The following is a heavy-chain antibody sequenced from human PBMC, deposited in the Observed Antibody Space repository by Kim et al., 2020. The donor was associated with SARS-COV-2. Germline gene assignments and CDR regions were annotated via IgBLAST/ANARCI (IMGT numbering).Heavy chain of an antibody. V-gene: IGHV3-23*01. CDR3: VEFWRPLKYRYYMDV. CDR2: NAGSGSSA. CDR1: GFTFGGYA. J-gene: IGHJ6*03. Sequence: GGSLRLSCAASGFTFGGYAMTWVRQAPGKGLEWVSNAGSGSSADYADSVNSRLTISCDNSTNALVLQMNSLRAEDTAVYHCVEFWRPLKYRYYMDVWGKGTTVTVSS. D-gene: IGHD3-3*01.